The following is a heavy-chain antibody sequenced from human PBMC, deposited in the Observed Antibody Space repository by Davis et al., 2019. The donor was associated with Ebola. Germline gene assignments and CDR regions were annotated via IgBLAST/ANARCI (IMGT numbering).Heavy chain of an antibody. V-gene: IGHV3-23*01. Sequence: GGSLRLSCAASGFIFSTYVMSWVRQAPGKGLEWVSTLGTSADTYYAGSVKGRFTISRDNSKNTLYLQMNGLRVEDTAVYYCARGLAAPSWFDPWGQGTLVTVSS. J-gene: IGHJ5*02. CDR1: GFIFSTYV. CDR2: LGTSADT. CDR3: ARGLAAPSWFDP. D-gene: IGHD6-6*01.